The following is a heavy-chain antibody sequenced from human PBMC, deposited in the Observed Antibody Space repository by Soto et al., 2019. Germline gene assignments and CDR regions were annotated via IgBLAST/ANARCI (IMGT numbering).Heavy chain of an antibody. J-gene: IGHJ6*02. Sequence: ASVKVSCKTSGYTFTNYDINWVRQAAGQGLEWMGWINPDSDNTGYAQKFQGRVTMTRDTSISTAYMELNSLRSEDTAVYYCARGGSSSWYGLYGMDVLGQGTTVTVSS. V-gene: IGHV1-8*01. CDR1: GYTFTNYD. CDR3: ARGGSSSWYGLYGMDV. D-gene: IGHD6-13*01. CDR2: INPDSDNT.